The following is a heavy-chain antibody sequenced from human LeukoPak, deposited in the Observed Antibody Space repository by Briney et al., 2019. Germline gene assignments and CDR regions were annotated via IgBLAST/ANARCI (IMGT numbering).Heavy chain of an antibody. CDR2: IYYSGST. D-gene: IGHD3-22*01. J-gene: IGHJ3*02. CDR1: GGSISSSSYY. CDR3: ARGYDSSGMPAFDI. V-gene: IGHV4-39*01. Sequence: SETLSLTCTVSGGSISSSSYYWGWIRQPPGKGLEWIGSIYYSGSTYYNPSLKSRVTISVDTSKNQFSLKLSSVTAADTAVYYCARGYDSSGMPAFDIRGQGTMVTVSS.